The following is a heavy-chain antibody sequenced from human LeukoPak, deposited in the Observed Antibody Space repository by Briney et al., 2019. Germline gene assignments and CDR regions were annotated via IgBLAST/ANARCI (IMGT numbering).Heavy chain of an antibody. D-gene: IGHD4/OR15-4a*01. CDR2: IYYSGST. V-gene: IGHV4-59*01. CDR1: GGSISSYY. CDR3: ARGLGARSYYFDY. J-gene: IGHJ4*02. Sequence: PSETLSLTCTVSGGSISSYYWSWIRQPPGKGLEWIGYIYYSGSTNYNPSLKSRVTISVDTSKNQFSLKLSSATAADTAVYYCARGLGARSYYFDYWGQGTLVTASS.